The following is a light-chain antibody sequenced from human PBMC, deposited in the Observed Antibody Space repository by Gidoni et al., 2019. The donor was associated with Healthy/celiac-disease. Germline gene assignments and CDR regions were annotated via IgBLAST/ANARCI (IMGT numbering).Light chain of an antibody. CDR3: QQLNSYPRT. J-gene: IGKJ1*01. V-gene: IGKV1-9*01. CDR1: QGISSY. CDR2: AAS. Sequence: DIQLTHSPSFLSASVGDRVTITCRASQGISSYLAWYQQKPVKAPKLLIYAASTLQSGVPSRFSGSGSGTEFTLTISSLQPEDFATYYCQQLNSYPRTFGQGTKVEI.